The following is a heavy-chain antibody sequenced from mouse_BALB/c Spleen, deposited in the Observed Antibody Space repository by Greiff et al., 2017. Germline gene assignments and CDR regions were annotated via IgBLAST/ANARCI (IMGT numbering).Heavy chain of an antibody. CDR2: INPSTGYT. CDR3: ARSTMITWFAY. CDR1: GYTFTSYW. V-gene: IGHV1-7*01. J-gene: IGHJ3*01. D-gene: IGHD2-4*01. Sequence: VQLQQSGAELAKPGASVKMSCKASGYTFTSYWMHWVKQRPGQGMEWIGYINPSTGYTEYNQKFKDKATLTADKSSSTAYMQLSSLTSEDSAVYYCARSTMITWFAYWGQGTLVTVSA.